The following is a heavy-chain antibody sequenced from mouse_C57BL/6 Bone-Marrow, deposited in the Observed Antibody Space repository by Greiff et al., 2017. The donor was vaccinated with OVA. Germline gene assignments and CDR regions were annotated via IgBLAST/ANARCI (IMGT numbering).Heavy chain of an antibody. J-gene: IGHJ3*01. CDR1: GYAFSSSW. D-gene: IGHD3-2*02. Sequence: VQRVESGPELVKPGASVKISCKASGYAFSSSWMNWVKQRPGKGLEWIGRIYPGDGDTNYNGKFKGKATLTADKSSSTAYMQLSSLTSEDSAVYFCARSGTWFAYWGQGTLVTVSA. CDR3: ARSGTWFAY. V-gene: IGHV1-82*01. CDR2: IYPGDGDT.